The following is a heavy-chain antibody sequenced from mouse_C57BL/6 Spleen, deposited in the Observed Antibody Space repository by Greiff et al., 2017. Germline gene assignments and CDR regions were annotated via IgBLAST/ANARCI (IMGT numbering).Heavy chain of an antibody. J-gene: IGHJ2*01. D-gene: IGHD1-1*01. V-gene: IGHV1-15*01. Sequence: VQLQQSGAELVRPGASVTLSCKASGYTFTDYEMHWVKQTPVHGLEWIGAIDPETGGTAYHQKFQGKAILTADKSSSTAYMELRSLTTDESAVYYCTRRSYDYIDDWGQGTTLTVSS. CDR2: IDPETGGT. CDR1: GYTFTDYE. CDR3: TRRSYDYIDD.